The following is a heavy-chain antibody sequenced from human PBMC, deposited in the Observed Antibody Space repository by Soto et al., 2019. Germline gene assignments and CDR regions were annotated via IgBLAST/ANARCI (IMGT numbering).Heavy chain of an antibody. J-gene: IGHJ3*02. CDR1: GFTFSDSW. CDR2: ISFDGTAT. CDR3: VRDRRLRGHPFDI. Sequence: EVQLVESGGGLVQPGGSLRLSCVASGFTFSDSWMHWVRQAPGKGLMWVSRISFDGTATTSADSVRGRFIISRDNAKNTLFLQMNHLRADETAMYYCVRDRRLRGHPFDIWGQGTFVTVSS. D-gene: IGHD2-21*02. V-gene: IGHV3-74*03.